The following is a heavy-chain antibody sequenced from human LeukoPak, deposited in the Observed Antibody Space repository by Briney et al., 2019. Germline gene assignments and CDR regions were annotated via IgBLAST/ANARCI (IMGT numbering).Heavy chain of an antibody. J-gene: IGHJ4*02. D-gene: IGHD3-10*01. V-gene: IGHV3-30-3*01. CDR2: ISYDGSNK. Sequence: GGSLRLSCAASGFTFSSYAMHWVRQAPGKGLEWVAVISYDGSNKYYADSVKGRFTISRDNSKNTLYLQMNSLRAEDTAVYYCARDQDGSGSYYRSGHHYWGQGTLVTVS. CDR3: ARDQDGSGSYYRSGHHY. CDR1: GFTFSSYA.